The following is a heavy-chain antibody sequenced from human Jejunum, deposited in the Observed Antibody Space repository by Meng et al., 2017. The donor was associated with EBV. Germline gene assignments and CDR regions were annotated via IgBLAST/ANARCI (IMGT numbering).Heavy chain of an antibody. Sequence: GRGGKQPGAQWKCSVKASGLPFTNYGHNWVRQVSGQGLEWMGWMNPSNGKTGYAQKFQGRVTMTRDASTSTAYMELSSLRSDDTAVYFCARGAQPIDLWGQGTLVTVSS. J-gene: IGHJ5*02. D-gene: IGHD3-3*01. CDR1: GLPFTNYG. CDR2: MNPSNGKT. V-gene: IGHV1-8*01. CDR3: ARGAQPIDL.